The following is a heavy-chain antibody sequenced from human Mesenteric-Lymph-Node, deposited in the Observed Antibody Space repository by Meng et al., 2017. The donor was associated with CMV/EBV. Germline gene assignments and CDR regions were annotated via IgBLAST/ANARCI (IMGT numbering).Heavy chain of an antibody. CDR1: GDSINSSPYY. Sequence: SETLSLTCTVSGDSINSSPYYWGWIRQPPGKGLEWLGVIYYSGSTYYNPSLISRVTMSVDTSKNQFSLNLRSVTAADTAVYFCARTDYDFWTGYYKRVYYGLDVWGQGTTVTVSS. J-gene: IGHJ6*02. CDR3: ARTDYDFWTGYYKRVYYGLDV. CDR2: IYYSGST. D-gene: IGHD3-3*01. V-gene: IGHV4-39*07.